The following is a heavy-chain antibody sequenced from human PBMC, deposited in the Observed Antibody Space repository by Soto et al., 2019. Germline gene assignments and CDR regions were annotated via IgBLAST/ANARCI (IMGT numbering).Heavy chain of an antibody. Sequence: QVRLVEYGGGLVKPGGSLRLSCVASGFTFTEYYMSWIRQAPGRGLEWVSYIGDNGDKTYYAKSVTGRFTISRDNAKSSLFLQMKSLRLVNTVVYYCANGTLEYWGQGTLVTGSS. CDR2: IGDNGDKT. V-gene: IGHV3-11*01. J-gene: IGHJ4*02. CDR1: GFTFTEYY. CDR3: ANGTLEY.